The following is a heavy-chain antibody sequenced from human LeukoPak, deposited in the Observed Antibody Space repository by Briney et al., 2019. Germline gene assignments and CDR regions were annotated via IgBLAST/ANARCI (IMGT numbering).Heavy chain of an antibody. Sequence: SETLSLTCTVSGGSISSYYWSWIRQPPGKGLEWIGYIYYSGSTYYNPSLKSRVTISVDTSKNQFSLKLSSVTAADTAVYYCASWPGEPTDYWGQGTLVTVSS. CDR3: ASWPGEPTDY. V-gene: IGHV4-59*12. CDR1: GGSISSYY. D-gene: IGHD1-14*01. J-gene: IGHJ4*02. CDR2: IYYSGST.